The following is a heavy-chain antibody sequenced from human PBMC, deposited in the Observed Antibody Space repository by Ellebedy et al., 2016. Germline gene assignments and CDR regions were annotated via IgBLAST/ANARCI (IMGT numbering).Heavy chain of an antibody. CDR2: ISSSSSYI. V-gene: IGHV3-21*01. Sequence: GGSLRLSCAASGFTFSSYSMNWVRQAPGKGLEWVSSISSSSSYIYYADSVKGRFTISRDNAKNSLYLQMNSLRAEDTAVYYCARDSRLTGSRRGPPRYYYGMDVWGQGTTVTVSS. J-gene: IGHJ6*02. D-gene: IGHD7-27*01. CDR1: GFTFSSYS. CDR3: ARDSRLTGSRRGPPRYYYGMDV.